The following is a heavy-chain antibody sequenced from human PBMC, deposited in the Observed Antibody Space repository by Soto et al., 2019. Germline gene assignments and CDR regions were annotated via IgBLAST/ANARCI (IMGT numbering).Heavy chain of an antibody. V-gene: IGHV1-69*01. Sequence: QVQLVQSGAEVKKPGSSVKVSCKASGGTFSSYAISWVRQAPGQGLEWMGGIIPIFGTANYAQKFQGRVTITADESTSTAYMELSSLRSGATAVYCCAREGASGSHIGYWGQGTLVTVSS. CDR3: AREGASGSHIGY. J-gene: IGHJ4*02. D-gene: IGHD3-22*01. CDR2: IIPIFGTA. CDR1: GGTFSSYA.